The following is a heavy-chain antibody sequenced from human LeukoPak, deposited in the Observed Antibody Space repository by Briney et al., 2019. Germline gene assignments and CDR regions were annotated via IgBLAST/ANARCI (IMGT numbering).Heavy chain of an antibody. Sequence: GRSLRLSCAASGFTFSSYGMHWVRQAPGKGLEWVAVIWYDGSNKYYADSVKGRFTISKDSSMNTLYLQMNSLRAEDTAVYYCARDAGYCSSTSCYHGMDVWGKGTTVTVSS. CDR1: GFTFSSYG. CDR2: IWYDGSNK. D-gene: IGHD2-2*01. J-gene: IGHJ6*04. V-gene: IGHV3-33*01. CDR3: ARDAGYCSSTSCYHGMDV.